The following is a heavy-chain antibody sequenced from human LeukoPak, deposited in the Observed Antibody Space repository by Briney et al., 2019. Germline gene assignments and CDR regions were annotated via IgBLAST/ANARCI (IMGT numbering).Heavy chain of an antibody. CDR1: GYTSIGYY. CDR2: INPNSGAT. D-gene: IGHD5-18*01. V-gene: IGHV1-2*02. CDR3: ARDLTADAFDV. J-gene: IGHJ3*01. Sequence: ASVKVSCKASGYTSIGYYMHCMRQAPGQGLEWLGWINPNSGATNYPQTFQGRVTITRDTSISTAYMELSSLTSDDTAMYYCARDLTADAFDVWGQGTMITVSS.